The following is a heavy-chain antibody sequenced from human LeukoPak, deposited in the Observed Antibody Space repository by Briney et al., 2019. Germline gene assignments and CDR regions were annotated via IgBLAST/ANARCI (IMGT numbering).Heavy chain of an antibody. CDR3: ARELRVAAAGHFDS. J-gene: IGHJ4*02. V-gene: IGHV1-8*03. CDR1: GYTFTSYD. D-gene: IGHD6-13*01. Sequence: ASMKVSCKASGYTFTSYDINWVRQAPGQGLEWMGWMNPNSGNTGYAQKFQGRVTITRNTSISTAYMELSSLRSEDTAVYYCARELRVAAAGHFDSWGQGTLVTVSS. CDR2: MNPNSGNT.